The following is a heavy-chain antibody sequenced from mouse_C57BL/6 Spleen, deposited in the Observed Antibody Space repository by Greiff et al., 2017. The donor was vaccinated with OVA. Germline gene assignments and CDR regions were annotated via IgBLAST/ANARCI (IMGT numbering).Heavy chain of an antibody. CDR2: IRNKANGYTT. V-gene: IGHV7-3*01. D-gene: IGHD2-10*01. CDR1: GFTFTDYY. Sequence: EVKLVESGGGLVQPGGSLSLSCAASGFTFTDYYMSWVRQPPGKALEWLGFIRNKANGYTTEYSASVKGRFTIYRDKSQSILYLHMNALRAEDSATYYCARDISYYVYAMDYWGQGTSVTVSS. CDR3: ARDISYYVYAMDY. J-gene: IGHJ4*01.